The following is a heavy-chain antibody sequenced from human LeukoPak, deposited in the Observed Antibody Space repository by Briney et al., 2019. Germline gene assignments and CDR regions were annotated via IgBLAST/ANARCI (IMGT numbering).Heavy chain of an antibody. V-gene: IGHV3-7*01. D-gene: IGHD7-27*01. CDR2: IKPGGSEK. Sequence: PGGSLRLSCAASGFTFSNYWMTWFRQTPGKGLEWVGNIKPGGSEKYYVDSVKGRFTISRDNAKNSLFLQMSSLRVEDTAIYYCARDYVWGSSESDYWGQGTLVTVSS. J-gene: IGHJ4*02. CDR1: GFTFSNYW. CDR3: ARDYVWGSSESDY.